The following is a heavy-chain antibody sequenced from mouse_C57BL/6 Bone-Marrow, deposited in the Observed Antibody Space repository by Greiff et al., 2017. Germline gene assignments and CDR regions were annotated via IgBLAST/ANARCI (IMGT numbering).Heavy chain of an antibody. Sequence: EVKVEESGGGLVQPGGSMKLSCVASGFTFSNYWMNWVRQSPEKGLEWVAQIRLKSDNYATHYAESVKGRFTISRDDYKSSVYLQMNNLRAEDTGIYYCTGDHDYCSSSPSFDYWGQGTTLTVSS. CDR2: IRLKSDNYAT. CDR3: TGDHDYCSSSPSFDY. V-gene: IGHV6-3*01. D-gene: IGHD1-1*01. CDR1: GFTFSNYW. J-gene: IGHJ2*01.